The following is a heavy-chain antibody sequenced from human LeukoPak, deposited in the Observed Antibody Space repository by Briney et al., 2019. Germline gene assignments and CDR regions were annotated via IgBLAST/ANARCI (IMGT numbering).Heavy chain of an antibody. Sequence: GGSLRLSCAASGFTFSSYGMHWVRQAPGKGLGWVAVISYDGSNKYYADSVKGRFTISRDNSKNTLYLQMNSLRAEDTAVYYCAKDQWHGSGSFDYWGQGTLVTVSS. CDR1: GFTFSSYG. CDR3: AKDQWHGSGSFDY. CDR2: ISYDGSNK. D-gene: IGHD3-10*01. J-gene: IGHJ4*02. V-gene: IGHV3-30*18.